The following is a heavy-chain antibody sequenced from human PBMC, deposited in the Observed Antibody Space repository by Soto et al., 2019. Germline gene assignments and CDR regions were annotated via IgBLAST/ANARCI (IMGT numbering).Heavy chain of an antibody. CDR2: IIPIFGTA. CDR3: ARVRDYGNPYFDY. CDR1: GGTFSSYA. V-gene: IGHV1-69*13. Sequence: SVKVSCKASGGTFSSYAISWVRQAPGQGLEWMGGIIPIFGTANYAQKFQGRVTITADESTSTAYMELSSLRSEDTAVYYCARVRDYGNPYFDYWGQGTLVTVSS. J-gene: IGHJ4*02. D-gene: IGHD4-4*01.